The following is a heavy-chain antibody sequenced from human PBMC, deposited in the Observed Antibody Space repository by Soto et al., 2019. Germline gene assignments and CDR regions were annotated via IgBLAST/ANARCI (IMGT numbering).Heavy chain of an antibody. J-gene: IGHJ5*02. CDR3: ARTLHKYQLGGAPNWFDP. Sequence: QVQLVQSGAEVKKPGSSVKVSCKASGGTFSSYAISWVRQAPGQGLEWMGGIIPIFGTANYAQKFQGRVTITADESTSTAYMELSSLRSEDTAVYYCARTLHKYQLGGAPNWFDPWGQGTLVTVSS. CDR2: IIPIFGTA. V-gene: IGHV1-69*12. D-gene: IGHD2-2*01. CDR1: GGTFSSYA.